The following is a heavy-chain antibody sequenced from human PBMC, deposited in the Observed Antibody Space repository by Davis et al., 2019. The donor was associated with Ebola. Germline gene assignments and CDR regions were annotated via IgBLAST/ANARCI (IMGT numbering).Heavy chain of an antibody. Sequence: MPSETLSLTCAVYGGSFSGYYWSWIRQPPGKGLEWIGEINHSGSTNYNPSLKSRVTISVDTSKNQFSLKLSSVTAADTAVYYCASSEGRYCSGGSCYYYYYGMDVWGQGTTVTVSS. J-gene: IGHJ6*02. D-gene: IGHD2-15*01. V-gene: IGHV4-34*01. CDR3: ASSEGRYCSGGSCYYYYYGMDV. CDR1: GGSFSGYY. CDR2: INHSGST.